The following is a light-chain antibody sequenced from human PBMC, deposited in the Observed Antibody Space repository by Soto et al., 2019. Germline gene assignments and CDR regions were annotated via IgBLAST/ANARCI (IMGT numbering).Light chain of an antibody. CDR1: SSNIGSNY. CDR2: RNN. J-gene: IGLJ2*01. CDR3: STWPASPNGPLI. V-gene: IGLV1-47*01. Sequence: QSELTQPPSASGTPGQRVTISCSGDSSNIGSNYVYWYQQLPGTAPKLLIYRNNQRPSGVPDRFSGSKSDTSASLAISGLRSEDEADYYCSTWPASPNGPLIFGGGTKLTVL.